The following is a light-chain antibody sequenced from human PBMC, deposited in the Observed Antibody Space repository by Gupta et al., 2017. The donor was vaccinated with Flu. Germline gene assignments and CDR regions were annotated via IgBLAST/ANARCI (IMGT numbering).Light chain of an antibody. V-gene: IGLV2-14*01. J-gene: IGLJ3*02. CDR3: SSFTSSNTWV. CDR1: SSDVGGYNY. CDR2: EVN. Sequence: QSALTQPASVSGSPGQSITISCTGTSSDVGGYNYVSWFQQHPAKAPKLMIYEVNNRPSGVSNRFSGSKSDNTASLTISGLQADDEADYYCSSFTSSNTWVSGGGTKLTVL.